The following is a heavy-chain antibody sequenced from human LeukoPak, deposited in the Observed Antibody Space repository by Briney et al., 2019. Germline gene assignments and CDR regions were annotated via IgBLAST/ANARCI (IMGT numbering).Heavy chain of an antibody. CDR1: GFTFDDYA. D-gene: IGHD6-13*01. V-gene: IGHV3-9*01. Sequence: GRSLRLSCAASGFTFDDYAMHWVRQAPGKGLEWVSGISWNSGSIGYADSVKGRFTISRDNAKNSLYLQMNSLRAEDTALYYCAKDTSSSWCVADNWFDPWGQGTLVTVSS. J-gene: IGHJ5*02. CDR2: ISWNSGSI. CDR3: AKDTSSSWCVADNWFDP.